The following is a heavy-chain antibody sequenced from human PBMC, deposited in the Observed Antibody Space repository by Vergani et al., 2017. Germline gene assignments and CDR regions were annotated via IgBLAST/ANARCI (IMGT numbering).Heavy chain of an antibody. CDR3: ASGKYYSDSTSHFRGRYFDV. J-gene: IGHJ2*01. CDR1: GDSIISRSYY. CDR2: IYNSGNG. V-gene: IGHV4-39*01. Sequence: QMPFQESGPGLVKASEILSLTFTVPGDSIISRSYYLGWIRQPPGKGLEWIGSIYNSGNGDSSSSLKSRVTISADTSKNQFSLRLTSVTAADTAVYYCASGKYYSDSTSHFRGRYFDVWGRGTLVTVPS. D-gene: IGHD3-16*01.